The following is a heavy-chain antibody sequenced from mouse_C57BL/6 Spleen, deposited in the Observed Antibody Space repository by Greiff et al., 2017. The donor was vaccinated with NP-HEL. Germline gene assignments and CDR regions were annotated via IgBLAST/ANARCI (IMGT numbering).Heavy chain of an antibody. Sequence: QVQLQQPGAELVRPGSSVKLSCKASGYTFTSYWMDWVKQRPGQGLEWIGNIYPSDSETHYNQKFKDKATLTVDKSSSPAYMQLSSLTSEDSAVYYFARLNWERGDFDYWGQGTTLTVSS. CDR2: IYPSDSET. J-gene: IGHJ2*01. D-gene: IGHD4-1*02. CDR1: GYTFTSYW. V-gene: IGHV1-61*01. CDR3: ARLNWERGDFDY.